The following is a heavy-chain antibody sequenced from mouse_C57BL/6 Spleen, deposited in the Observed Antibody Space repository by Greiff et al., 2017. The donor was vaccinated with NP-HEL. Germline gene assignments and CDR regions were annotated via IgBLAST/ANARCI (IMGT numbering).Heavy chain of an antibody. CDR1: EYEFPSHD. CDR3: ARHDYDGAWLAD. V-gene: IGHV5-2*01. Sequence: EVQLVESGGGLVQPGESLKLSCESTEYEFPSHDMSWVRKTPEKRLELVAAINSDGGSTYYPDTMESRFIISRDNTKKTLYLQMSSLRSEDTALDYCARHDYDGAWLADWGQGTLVTVSA. J-gene: IGHJ3*01. D-gene: IGHD2-4*01. CDR2: INSDGGST.